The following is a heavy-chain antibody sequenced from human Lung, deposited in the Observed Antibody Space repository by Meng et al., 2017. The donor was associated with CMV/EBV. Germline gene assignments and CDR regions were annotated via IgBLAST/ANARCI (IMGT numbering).Heavy chain of an antibody. J-gene: IGHJ6*02. D-gene: IGHD3-22*01. CDR2: IIPILGIA. CDR1: GGTFSSYA. V-gene: IGHV1-69*10. Sequence: SVXVSXXASGGTFSSYAISWVRQAPGQGLEWMGGIIPILGIANYAQKFQGRVTITADKSTSTAYMELSSLRSEDTAVYYRARERADYYDSNGYYYVPYYYYYGMDVWGQGTTVXVSS. CDR3: ARERADYYDSNGYYYVPYYYYYGMDV.